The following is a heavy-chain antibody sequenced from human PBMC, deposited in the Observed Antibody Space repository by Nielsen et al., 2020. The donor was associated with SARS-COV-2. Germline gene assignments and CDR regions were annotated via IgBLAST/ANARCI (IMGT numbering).Heavy chain of an antibody. CDR2: IYYDGSKK. V-gene: IGHV3-33*01. Sequence: GESLKISCAASGFTFSSYGMHWVRQAPGKGLEWVAIIYYDGSKKYYADSVNGRFTISRDNSKNTLYLQMNSLRAEDTAVYYCARSRQQLNGYYGMDVWGQGTTVTVSS. CDR1: GFTFSSYG. D-gene: IGHD6-13*01. J-gene: IGHJ6*02. CDR3: ARSRQQLNGYYGMDV.